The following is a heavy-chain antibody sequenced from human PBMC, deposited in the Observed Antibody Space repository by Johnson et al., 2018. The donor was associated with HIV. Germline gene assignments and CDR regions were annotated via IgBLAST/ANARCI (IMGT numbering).Heavy chain of an antibody. CDR1: RFTFTSYW. D-gene: IGHD4-17*01. CDR3: ARDSRLRTRAVGWADAFDI. CDR2: IKQDGSEK. J-gene: IGHJ3*02. V-gene: IGHV3-7*01. Sequence: VQLVESGGGLVQPGGSLRLSCAASRFTFTSYWMSWVRQAPGKGLEWVANIKQDGSEKYYVDSVKGRFTISRDNAKNSLSLQMNSLRAEDTAVYYCARDSRLRTRAVGWADAFDIWGQGTMVSVSS.